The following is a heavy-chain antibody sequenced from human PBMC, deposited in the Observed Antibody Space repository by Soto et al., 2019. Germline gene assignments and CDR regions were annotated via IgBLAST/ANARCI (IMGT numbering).Heavy chain of an antibody. CDR3: ARGGRDSSGYYQFDY. CDR1: GGSISSGDYY. CDR2: IYYSGST. Sequence: TSETLSLTCTVSGGSISSGDYYWSWIRQPPGKGLEWIGYIYYSGSTYYNPSLKSRVTISVDTSKNQLSLKLSSVTAADTAVYYCARGGRDSSGYYQFDYWGQGTLVTVSS. J-gene: IGHJ4*02. V-gene: IGHV4-30-4*01. D-gene: IGHD3-22*01.